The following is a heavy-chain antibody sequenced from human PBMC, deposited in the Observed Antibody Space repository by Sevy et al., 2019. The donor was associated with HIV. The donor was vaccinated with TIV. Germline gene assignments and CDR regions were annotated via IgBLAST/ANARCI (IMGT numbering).Heavy chain of an antibody. J-gene: IGHJ4*02. D-gene: IGHD2-2*01. CDR2: LSFACGRI. CDR1: GFTFSKYS. CDR3: AREGCSKPHDY. Sequence: QLGGPLRLSCVASGFTFSKYSMSWVRQTPGKGLEWVSTLSFACGRINYADSVKGRFTMSRDDSRNTFYLQMDSLRAEDTAIYYCAREGCSKPHDYWGQGTLVTVSS. V-gene: IGHV3-23*01.